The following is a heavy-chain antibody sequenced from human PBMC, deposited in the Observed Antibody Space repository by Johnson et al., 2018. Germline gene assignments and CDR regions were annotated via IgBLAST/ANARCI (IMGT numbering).Heavy chain of an antibody. CDR2: MNPNSGNT. Sequence: QVQLVQSVAEVTKPGASVKVSCKASGYTFTSSDINWVRQATGQGLEGRGWMNPNSGNTGYAQKFQGGVNMTRNTSISTAYMELSSLRSEDTAVYYCATSRRVGTTIGYYYGVDVWGQGTTVTVSS. CDR1: GYTFTSSD. V-gene: IGHV1-8*01. D-gene: IGHD1-26*01. CDR3: ATSRRVGTTIGYYYGVDV. J-gene: IGHJ6*02.